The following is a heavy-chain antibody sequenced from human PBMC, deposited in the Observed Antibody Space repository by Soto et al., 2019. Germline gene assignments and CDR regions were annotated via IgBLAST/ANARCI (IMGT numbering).Heavy chain of an antibody. Sequence: QVQLVQSGAEVQKPGSSVKVSCKASGGTFSGYAISWVRQAPGQGLEWMGEIIPMFGTSNYAQKCQGRVTITADESTSTAYMELSSLRSEDTAVYYCARGSCSSTSCYKEYYFDLWGQGTLVTVSS. J-gene: IGHJ4*02. V-gene: IGHV1-69*01. D-gene: IGHD2-2*02. CDR3: ARGSCSSTSCYKEYYFDL. CDR1: GGTFSGYA. CDR2: IIPMFGTS.